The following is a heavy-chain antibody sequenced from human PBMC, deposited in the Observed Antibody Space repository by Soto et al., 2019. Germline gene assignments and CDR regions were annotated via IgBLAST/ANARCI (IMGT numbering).Heavy chain of an antibody. V-gene: IGHV3-33*01. Sequence: QVQLVESGGGVVQPGRSLRLSCAASGFTFSSYGMHWVRQAPGKGLEWVAVIWYDGSNKYYADSVKGRFTISRDNSKNTRYLQMNSLRAEDTAVYYSARDRSGSYYDYWGQGTLVTVSS. CDR3: ARDRSGSYYDY. D-gene: IGHD3-10*01. J-gene: IGHJ4*02. CDR1: GFTFSSYG. CDR2: IWYDGSNK.